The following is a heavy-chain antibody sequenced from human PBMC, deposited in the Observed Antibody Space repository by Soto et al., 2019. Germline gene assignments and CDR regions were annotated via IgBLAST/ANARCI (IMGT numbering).Heavy chain of an antibody. CDR3: ARDESWGSNTSCQEFDY. J-gene: IGHJ4*02. Sequence: QVQLVESGGSVVQPGRSLRLSCAASEFNFSSYGMHWVRQAPVKGMEWVAVIWYDGSNKYYADSVKGRFTISRDNSKNTLYLQMNRLRAEDTAVYYCARDESWGSNTSCQEFDYWGQGTLVPVSS. CDR1: EFNFSSYG. CDR2: IWYDGSNK. D-gene: IGHD2-2*01. V-gene: IGHV3-33*01.